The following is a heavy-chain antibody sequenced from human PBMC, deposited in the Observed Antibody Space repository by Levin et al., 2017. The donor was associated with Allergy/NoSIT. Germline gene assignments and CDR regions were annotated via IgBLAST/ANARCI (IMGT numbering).Heavy chain of an antibody. CDR1: GFSLSTSGVG. Sequence: SGPTLVKPTQTLTLTCTFSGFSLSTSGVGVGWIRQPPGKALEWLALIYWDDDKRYSPSLKSRLTITKDTSKNQVVLTMTNMDPVDTATYYCAHSDNLAYCGGDCYPGSDAFDIWGQGTMVTVSS. CDR3: AHSDNLAYCGGDCYPGSDAFDI. D-gene: IGHD2-21*02. CDR2: IYWDDDK. J-gene: IGHJ3*02. V-gene: IGHV2-5*02.